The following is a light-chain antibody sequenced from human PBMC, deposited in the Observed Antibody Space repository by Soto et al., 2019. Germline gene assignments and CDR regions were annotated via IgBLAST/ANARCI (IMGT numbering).Light chain of an antibody. CDR3: CSYAGSNSWV. Sequence: QSALTQPASVSASPGQSISISCTGTSRDVGNYILVSWYQHHPGKAPKLIISEDDKRPSGVSNRFSGAKSGTTASLSISGLQVEDEADYYCCSYAGSNSWVFGGGTKVTAL. CDR2: EDD. V-gene: IGLV2-23*01. J-gene: IGLJ3*02. CDR1: SRDVGNYIL.